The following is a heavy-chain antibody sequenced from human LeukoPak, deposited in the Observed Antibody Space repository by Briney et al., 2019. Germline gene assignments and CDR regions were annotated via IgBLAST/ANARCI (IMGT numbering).Heavy chain of an antibody. J-gene: IGHJ4*02. CDR2: ISSSSSYI. V-gene: IGHV3-21*01. D-gene: IGHD3-10*01. CDR1: GFTFSSYS. CDR3: ARDWEYYYGSGKSGY. Sequence: GGSLRLSCAASGFTFSSYSMNWVHQAPGKGLEWVSSISSSSSYIYYADSVKGRFTISRDNAKNSLYLQMNSLRAEDTAVYYCARDWEYYYGSGKSGYWGQGTLVTVSS.